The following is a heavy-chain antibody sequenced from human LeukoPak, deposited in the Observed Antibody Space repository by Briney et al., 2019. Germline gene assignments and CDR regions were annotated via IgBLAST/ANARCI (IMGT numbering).Heavy chain of an antibody. Sequence: PSGTLSLTCAAYGWSFSGYYWSWIRQPPGKGLEWIGEINHSGSTNYNPSLKSRVTISVDTSKNQFSLKLSSVTAADTAVYYCARTRTVTTSPVDYWGQGTLVTVSS. CDR2: INHSGST. V-gene: IGHV4-34*01. J-gene: IGHJ4*02. CDR1: GWSFSGYY. D-gene: IGHD4-11*01. CDR3: ARTRTVTTSPVDY.